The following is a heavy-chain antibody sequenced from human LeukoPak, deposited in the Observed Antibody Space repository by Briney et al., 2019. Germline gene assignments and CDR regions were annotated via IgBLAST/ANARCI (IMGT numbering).Heavy chain of an antibody. V-gene: IGHV4-59*01. CDR3: ARELPSTGNWFDP. CDR2: MYYSGDS. J-gene: IGHJ5*02. Sequence: SETLSLTCNISGVPITHYYWSWIRLAPRRGLEWIGYMYYSGDSNSNPSLEGRVTMSADTSTNQFSLRLTSVTAADTAIYYCARELPSTGNWFDPWGQGILVTVSS. D-gene: IGHD1-14*01. CDR1: GVPITHYY.